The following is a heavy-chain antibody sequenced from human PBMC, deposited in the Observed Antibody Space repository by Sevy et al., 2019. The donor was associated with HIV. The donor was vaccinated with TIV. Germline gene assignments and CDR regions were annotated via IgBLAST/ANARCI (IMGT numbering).Heavy chain of an antibody. CDR3: AKNSRGYKQRHPFDY. J-gene: IGHJ4*02. CDR2: ITIDGSNK. CDR1: GFTFSSYG. Sequence: GGSLRLSCAASGFTFSSYGMHWVRQAPGKGLEWVAVITIDGSNKYYADSVKGRFTISRDNSKNTQYLQMNSLRAEDTAVYYCAKNSRGYKQRHPFDYWGQGTLVTVSS. V-gene: IGHV3-30*18. D-gene: IGHD5-12*01.